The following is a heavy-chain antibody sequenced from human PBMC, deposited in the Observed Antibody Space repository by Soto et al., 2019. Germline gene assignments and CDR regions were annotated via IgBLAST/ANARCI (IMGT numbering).Heavy chain of an antibody. CDR2: ITTYGGSI. CDR3: VRNVISGYDLYWFDP. Sequence: PGGSLRRSCSASGFSLSNYGMHWVRQAPGKGLEYVSSITTYGGSIHYADSVRGRFAISRDNSNNTLYLQMNSLRPDDTAVYYCVRNVISGYDLYWFDPWGQENLLTVSS. V-gene: IGHV3-64D*06. J-gene: IGHJ5*02. CDR1: GFSLSNYG. D-gene: IGHD5-12*01.